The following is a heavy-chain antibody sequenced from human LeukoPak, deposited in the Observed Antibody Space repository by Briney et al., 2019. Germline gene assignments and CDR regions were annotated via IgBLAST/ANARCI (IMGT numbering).Heavy chain of an antibody. D-gene: IGHD3-9*01. CDR1: GGSISSYY. CDR2: IYYSGST. Sequence: SETLSLTCTVSGGSISSYYWSWIRQPPGKGLEWIGYIYYSGSTNYNPSLKSRVTISVDTSKNQFSLKLSSVTAADTAVYYCARHAYDILTGLIWGQGTMVTVSS. CDR3: ARHAYDILTGLI. J-gene: IGHJ3*02. V-gene: IGHV4-59*08.